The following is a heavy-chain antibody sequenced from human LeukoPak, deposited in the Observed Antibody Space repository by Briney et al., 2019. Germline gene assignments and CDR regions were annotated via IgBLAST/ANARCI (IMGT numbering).Heavy chain of an antibody. J-gene: IGHJ4*02. D-gene: IGHD3-9*01. V-gene: IGHV3-21*01. Sequence: PGGALRLSCAASGFAFSSYSMNWVRQAPGKGPEWVSCISSSSAYIYYADSVKGRFTISRDNAKNSLYLQMNSLRAEDTAVYYCARILAGFSTINALNDYWGRGTLVTVSS. CDR2: ISSSSAYI. CDR1: GFAFSSYS. CDR3: ARILAGFSTINALNDY.